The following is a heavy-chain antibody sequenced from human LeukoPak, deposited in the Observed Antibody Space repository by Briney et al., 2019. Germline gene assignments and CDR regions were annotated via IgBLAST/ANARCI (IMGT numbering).Heavy chain of an antibody. D-gene: IGHD6-13*01. J-gene: IGHJ4*02. CDR3: ARDGYSNYWYLNL. V-gene: IGHV3-23*01. Sequence: GGSLRLSCAASGYAFSSYAMSWVRQAPGKGLEWVSSISGTGGRTYYADSVKGRFTISRDNSKNTLDLQMNSLIADDTAVYYCARDGYSNYWYLNLWGQGTLVIVSS. CDR2: ISGTGGRT. CDR1: GYAFSSYA.